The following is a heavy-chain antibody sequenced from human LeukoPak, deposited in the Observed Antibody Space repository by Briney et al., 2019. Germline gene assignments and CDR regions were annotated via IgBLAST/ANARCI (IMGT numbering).Heavy chain of an antibody. D-gene: IGHD2-2*01. Sequence: SETLSLTCAVYGGSFSGCYWSWIRQPPGKGLEWIGEINHSGSTNYNPSLKSRVTISGDTSKNQFSLKLSSVTAADTAVYYCARGGYCSSTSCYFFDYWGQGTLVTVSS. CDR2: INHSGST. J-gene: IGHJ4*02. V-gene: IGHV4-34*01. CDR3: ARGGYCSSTSCYFFDY. CDR1: GGSFSGCY.